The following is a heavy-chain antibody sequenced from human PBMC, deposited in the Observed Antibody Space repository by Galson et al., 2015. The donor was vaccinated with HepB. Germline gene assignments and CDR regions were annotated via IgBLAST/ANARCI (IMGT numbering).Heavy chain of an antibody. D-gene: IGHD3-10*01. CDR2: ISSSSSTI. CDR3: AGGPGAQGYAFDI. Sequence: SLRLSCAASGFTFSSYNMNWVRQAPGKGLEWVSYISSSSSTIYYADSVKGRFTISRDNAKNSLYLQMNSLRDEDTAVYYCAGGPGAQGYAFDIWGQGTMVTVSS. CDR1: GFTFSSYN. J-gene: IGHJ3*02. V-gene: IGHV3-48*02.